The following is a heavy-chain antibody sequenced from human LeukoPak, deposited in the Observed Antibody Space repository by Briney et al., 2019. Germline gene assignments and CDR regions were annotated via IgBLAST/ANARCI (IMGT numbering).Heavy chain of an antibody. J-gene: IGHJ6*03. V-gene: IGHV3-23*01. D-gene: IGHD6-13*01. Sequence: GGSLRLSCAASGFTFSSYAMSWVRQAPGKGLEWVSTISGSGGSTSYADSVKGRFTISRDTSKNTLYLQMNSLRAEDTAVYYCAKESRAGFYYYYYMDVWGKGTTVTVSS. CDR2: ISGSGGST. CDR3: AKESRAGFYYYYYMDV. CDR1: GFTFSSYA.